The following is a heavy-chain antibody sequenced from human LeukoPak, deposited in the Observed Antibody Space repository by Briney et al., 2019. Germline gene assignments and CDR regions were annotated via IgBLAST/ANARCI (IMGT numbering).Heavy chain of an antibody. CDR2: INHSGST. CDR1: DGSFSGYY. Sequence: PSETLSLTCAVYDGSFSGYYWSWIRQPPGKGLEWIGEINHSGSTNYNPSLKSRVTISVDTSKNQFSLKLSSVTAADTAVYYCARGSGPYYYGSGSYYNPGAFDIWGQGTMVTVSS. D-gene: IGHD3-10*01. V-gene: IGHV4-34*01. CDR3: ARGSGPYYYGSGSYYNPGAFDI. J-gene: IGHJ3*02.